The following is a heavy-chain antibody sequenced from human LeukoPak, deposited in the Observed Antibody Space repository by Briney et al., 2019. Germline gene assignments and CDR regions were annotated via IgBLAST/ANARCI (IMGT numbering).Heavy chain of an antibody. Sequence: GSLRLSCAASGFTFSDYSMSWIRQAPGKGLEWVSYISSSGSTIYYADSVKGRFTISRDNSKNTLYLQMNSLRAEDTAVYYCARDAGDYGPRGGLLDYWGQGTLVTVSS. CDR3: ARDAGDYGPRGGLLDY. D-gene: IGHD4-17*01. CDR2: ISSSGSTI. CDR1: GFTFSDYS. V-gene: IGHV3-11*04. J-gene: IGHJ4*02.